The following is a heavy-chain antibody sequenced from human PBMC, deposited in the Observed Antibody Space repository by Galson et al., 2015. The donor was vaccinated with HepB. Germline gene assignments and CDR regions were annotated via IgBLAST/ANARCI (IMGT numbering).Heavy chain of an antibody. V-gene: IGHV3-48*03. J-gene: IGHJ4*02. CDR2: ISSSGSTI. CDR3: ARSSAGTTVTPNFDY. Sequence: SLRLSCAASGFTFSSYEMNWVRQAPGKGLEWVSYISSSGSTIYYADSVKGRFTISRDNAKNSLYLQMNSLRAEDTAVYYCARSSAGTTVTPNFDYWGQGTLVTVSS. D-gene: IGHD4-17*01. CDR1: GFTFSSYE.